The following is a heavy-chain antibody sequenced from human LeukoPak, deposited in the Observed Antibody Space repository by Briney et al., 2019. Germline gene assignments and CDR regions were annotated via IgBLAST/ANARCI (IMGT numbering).Heavy chain of an antibody. Sequence: ASVKVSCKASGYTFTGYYMHWVRQAPGQGLEWMGWINPNSGGTNYAQKFQGRVTMTRDTSISTAYMELSRLRSDDTAVYYCVRVLEYCSGGSCYPGFYFDYWGQGTLVTVSS. V-gene: IGHV1-2*02. D-gene: IGHD2-15*01. CDR3: VRVLEYCSGGSCYPGFYFDY. CDR1: GYTFTGYY. CDR2: INPNSGGT. J-gene: IGHJ4*02.